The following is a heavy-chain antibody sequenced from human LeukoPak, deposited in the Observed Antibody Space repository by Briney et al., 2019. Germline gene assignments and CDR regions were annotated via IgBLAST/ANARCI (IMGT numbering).Heavy chain of an antibody. Sequence: GGSLRLSCAASRFTFSSYSMNSLRPAPGKGLEWVPSISSSNSYIYYADSVKGRFTISRDNSKNTLYLQMNSLRAEDTAVYYCAKDRAVAVAARPPHDYWGPGTLVTVSS. CDR1: RFTFSSYS. CDR3: AKDRAVAVAARPPHDY. V-gene: IGHV3-21*04. D-gene: IGHD6-6*01. CDR2: ISSSNSYI. J-gene: IGHJ4*02.